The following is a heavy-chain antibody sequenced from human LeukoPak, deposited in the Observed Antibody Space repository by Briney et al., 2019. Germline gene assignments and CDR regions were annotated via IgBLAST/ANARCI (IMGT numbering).Heavy chain of an antibody. D-gene: IGHD1-26*01. CDR1: GFTFSNYA. CDR3: AKSSVYTGIYYYFDY. CDR2: ISGSGGSI. J-gene: IGHJ4*02. V-gene: IGHV3-23*01. Sequence: PGGSLRLSCAASGFTFSNYAMHWVRQAPGKGPEWVSGISGSGGSIHYADSVEGRFTISRDNSKSTLDLQMNSLRAEDTAVYYCAKSSVYTGIYYYFDYWGQGTLVTVSS.